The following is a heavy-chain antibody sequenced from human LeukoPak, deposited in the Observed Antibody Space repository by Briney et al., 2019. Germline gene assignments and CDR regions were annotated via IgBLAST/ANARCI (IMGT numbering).Heavy chain of an antibody. CDR1: GFTFSSYA. V-gene: IGHV3-30-3*01. CDR3: ARDIGTSRNFYFDY. D-gene: IGHD1-14*01. J-gene: IGHJ4*02. Sequence: PGGSLRLSCAASGFTFSSYAMHWVRQAPGKGLEWVAVISYDGSNKYYADSVKGRFTISRDNSTNTLYLQMNSLRAEDTAVYYCARDIGTSRNFYFDYWGQGTLVTVSS. CDR2: ISYDGSNK.